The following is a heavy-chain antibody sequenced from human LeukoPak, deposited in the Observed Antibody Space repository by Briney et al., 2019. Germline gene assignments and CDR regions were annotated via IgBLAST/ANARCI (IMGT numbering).Heavy chain of an antibody. CDR3: AGDSGYDSINWFDP. Sequence: PSETLSLTCTVSGGSISSSSYYWGWIRQPPGKGLEWIGSIYYSGSTYYNPSLKSRVTISVDTSKNQFSLKLSSVTAADTAVYYCAGDSGYDSINWFDPWGQGTLVTVSS. D-gene: IGHD5-12*01. CDR1: GGSISSSSYY. V-gene: IGHV4-39*01. CDR2: IYYSGST. J-gene: IGHJ5*02.